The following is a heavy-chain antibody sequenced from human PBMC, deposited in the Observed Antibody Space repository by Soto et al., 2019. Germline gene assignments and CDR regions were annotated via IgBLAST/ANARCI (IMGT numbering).Heavy chain of an antibody. V-gene: IGHV1-69*12. CDR3: ARAPNYVPYYYYYGMDV. Sequence: QVQLVQSGAEVKKPGSSVKVSCKASGGTFSSYAISWVRQAPGQGLEWMGGIIPIFGTANYAQKFQGRVTITADESTSTVYMELSSLRSEDTAVYYCARAPNYVPYYYYYGMDVWGQGTTVTVSS. CDR1: GGTFSSYA. D-gene: IGHD1-7*01. J-gene: IGHJ6*02. CDR2: IIPIFGTA.